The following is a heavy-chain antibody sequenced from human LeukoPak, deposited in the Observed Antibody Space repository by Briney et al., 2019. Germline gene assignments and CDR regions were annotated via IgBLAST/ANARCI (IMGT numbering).Heavy chain of an antibody. CDR3: ARQYSETYPELNN. CDR1: GYTFADYS. D-gene: IGHD5-12*01. J-gene: IGHJ4*02. V-gene: IGHV5-51*01. Sequence: GEPLKISCQGSGYTFADYSTAWGRQIPGKGLEWMGIIYPGDSNVRYSPSFQGQVVISVDRSIDTAFLQWASLKASDTAMYYCARQYSETYPELNNWGQGTLITVSP. CDR2: IYPGDSNV.